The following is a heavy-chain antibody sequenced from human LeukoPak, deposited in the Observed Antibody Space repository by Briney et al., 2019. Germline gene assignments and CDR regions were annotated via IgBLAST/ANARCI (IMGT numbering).Heavy chain of an antibody. D-gene: IGHD1-26*01. CDR3: AKGGEWELLSLYDLDY. CDR1: GFTFYDYT. J-gene: IGHJ4*02. CDR2: ISWDGGST. V-gene: IGHV3-43*01. Sequence: GGSLRLSCAASGFTFYDYTMHWVRQAPGKGLEWVSLISWDGGSTYYADSVKGRFTISRDNSKNSLYLQMNSLRTEDTALYYCAKGGEWELLSLYDLDYWGQGTLVTVSS.